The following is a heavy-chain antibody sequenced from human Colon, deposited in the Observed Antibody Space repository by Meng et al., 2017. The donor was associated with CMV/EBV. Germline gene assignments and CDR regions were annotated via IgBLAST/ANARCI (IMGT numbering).Heavy chain of an antibody. V-gene: IGHV3-53*01. D-gene: IGHD1-26*01. Sequence: GGSLRLSCAASEFIVSSNYMAWVRQAPGKGLEWVSIIYGGGSTYYADSVKGRLTISRDSSENTLYLQMNTLRTEDTAVYFCAGGKWEPIDYWGQGTLVTVSS. J-gene: IGHJ4*02. CDR1: EFIVSSNY. CDR3: AGGKWEPIDY. CDR2: IYGGGST.